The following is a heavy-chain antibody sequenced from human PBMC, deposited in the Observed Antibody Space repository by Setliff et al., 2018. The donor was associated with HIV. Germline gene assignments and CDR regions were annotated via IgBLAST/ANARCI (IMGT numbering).Heavy chain of an antibody. CDR3: ARLSRIAAVYFQH. CDR2: VYYSGTT. D-gene: IGHD6-25*01. Sequence: SETLSLTCTVSGFSINNGFYWAWIRQPPGKGLEWIGYVYYSGTTNYNASLKSRVTISVDTSKNQFSLKLSSVTAADTAVYYCARLSRIAAVYFQHWGQGTLVTVSS. V-gene: IGHV4-61*05. CDR1: GFSINNGFY. J-gene: IGHJ1*01.